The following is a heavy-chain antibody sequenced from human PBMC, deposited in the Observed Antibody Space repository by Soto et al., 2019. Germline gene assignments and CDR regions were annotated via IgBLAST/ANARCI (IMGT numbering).Heavy chain of an antibody. J-gene: IGHJ3*02. CDR3: ARGDYYDVSGPFSDAFDI. V-gene: IGHV3-7*04. CDR1: GFTFSSYW. CDR2: IKEDGSQK. Sequence: PGGSLRLSWAASGFTFSSYWMSWVRQAPGKGLEWVGNIKEDGSQKWYVDSVKGRFTISRDNAKNSLYLQMNSLRVEDTAVYYCARGDYYDVSGPFSDAFDIWGQGTMVTVS. D-gene: IGHD3-22*01.